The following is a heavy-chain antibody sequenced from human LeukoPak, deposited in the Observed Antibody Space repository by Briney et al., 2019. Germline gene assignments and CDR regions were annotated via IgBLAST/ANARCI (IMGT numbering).Heavy chain of an antibody. J-gene: IGHJ4*02. CDR1: GFTFSSYS. Sequence: GGSLRLSCAASGFTFSSYSMSWVRQAPGKGLEWVSSISGSGGVTYYADSVKGRFTISRDNSKNSLYLQMNSLRAEDTPVYNCAKHIVVVRAVIRVLDYWGQGTRLTVPT. CDR2: ISGSGGVT. V-gene: IGHV3-23*01. D-gene: IGHD2-2*01. CDR3: AKHIVVVRAVIRVLDY.